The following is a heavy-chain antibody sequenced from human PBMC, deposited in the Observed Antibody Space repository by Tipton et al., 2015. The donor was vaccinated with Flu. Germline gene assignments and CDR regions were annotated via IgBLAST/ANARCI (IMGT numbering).Heavy chain of an antibody. V-gene: IGHV4-39*07. Sequence: LRLSCTVSGGSISSSSYYWGWIRQPPGKGLEWIGSIYYSGSTYYNPSLKSRVTISVDTSKNQFSLKLSSVTAADTAVYYCARGPIDDILTGYSLKWYYYYGMDVWGQGPTVTVSS. J-gene: IGHJ6*02. CDR3: ARGPIDDILTGYSLKWYYYYGMDV. D-gene: IGHD3-9*01. CDR2: IYYSGST. CDR1: GGSISSSSYY.